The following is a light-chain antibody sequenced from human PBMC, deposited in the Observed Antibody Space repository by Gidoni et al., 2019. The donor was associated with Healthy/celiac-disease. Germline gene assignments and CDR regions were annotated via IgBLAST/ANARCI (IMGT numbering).Light chain of an antibody. Sequence: SYDLTQPPSVSVSPGQTASIPCSGDKLGDKYASWYPQKPGQSPLLVIYQDFKRPSGIPERFSGSNSGNTATLTISGTQALDEADYYCQAWDSSTVVFGGGTKLTVL. J-gene: IGLJ2*01. CDR1: KLGDKY. CDR2: QDF. CDR3: QAWDSSTVV. V-gene: IGLV3-1*01.